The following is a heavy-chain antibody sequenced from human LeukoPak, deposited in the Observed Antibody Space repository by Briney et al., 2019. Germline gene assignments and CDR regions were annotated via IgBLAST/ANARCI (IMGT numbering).Heavy chain of an antibody. V-gene: IGHV1-2*02. CDR3: ARKGGATSLPFDY. D-gene: IGHD1-26*01. J-gene: IGHJ4*02. CDR1: GYTFTGYY. CDR2: INPNSGGT. Sequence: ASVKVSCKASGYTFTGYYMHWVRQAPGRGLEWMGWINPNSGGTNYAQKFQGRVTMTRDTSISTAYMELSRLRSDDTAVYYCARKGGATSLPFDYWGQGTLVTVSS.